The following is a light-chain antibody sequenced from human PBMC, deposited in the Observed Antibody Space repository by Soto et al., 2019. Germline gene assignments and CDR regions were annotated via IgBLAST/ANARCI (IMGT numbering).Light chain of an antibody. Sequence: DIVMTQSPDSLAVSLGERATINCKSSQSILYSSNNKNQLAWYQQKPGQPPKLLMYWASTRQSGVPDRFSGSESGTDFTLTISSLQAEDVAVYYCQQYNSPPYTCGQGTKLEI. CDR3: QQYNSPPYT. V-gene: IGKV4-1*01. CDR1: QSILYSSNNKNQ. J-gene: IGKJ2*01. CDR2: WAS.